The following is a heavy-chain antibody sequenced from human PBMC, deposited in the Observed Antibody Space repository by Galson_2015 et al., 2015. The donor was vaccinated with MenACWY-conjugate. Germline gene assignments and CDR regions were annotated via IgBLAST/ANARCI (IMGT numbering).Heavy chain of an antibody. V-gene: IGHV3-64D*09. CDR3: VKAWYSRDWYSLYNFLFQH. D-gene: IGHD6-19*01. CDR2: ISPSGSNT. Sequence: SLRLSCAASGFVFSSYTMHWVRQAPGEGLECISTISPSGSNTFYADSAKGRCSISRDNSKTTVYLHMSSLRPEDTAVYYCVKAWYSRDWYSLYNFLFQHWGQGTQVIVSS. CDR1: GFVFSSYT. J-gene: IGHJ1*01.